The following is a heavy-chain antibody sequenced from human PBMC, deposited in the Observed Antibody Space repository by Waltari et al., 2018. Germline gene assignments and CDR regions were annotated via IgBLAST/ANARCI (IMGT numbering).Heavy chain of an antibody. CDR2: INSDGSST. V-gene: IGHV3-74*01. Sequence: VQLQQWGAGLLKPSETLSLTCAVYGGSFSGYYWSWIRQPPGQGLEWVSRINSDGSSTSYADSVKGRFTISRDNAKNTLYLQMNSLRAEDTAVYYCARDNSVLRYFDWLSLYDYWGQGTLVTVSS. J-gene: IGHJ4*02. CDR3: ARDNSVLRYFDWLSLYDY. D-gene: IGHD3-9*01. CDR1: GGSFSGYY.